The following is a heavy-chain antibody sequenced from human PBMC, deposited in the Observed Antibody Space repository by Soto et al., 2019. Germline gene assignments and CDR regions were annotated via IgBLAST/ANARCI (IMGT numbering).Heavy chain of an antibody. CDR2: ISGSDDST. D-gene: IGHD1-1*01. CDR3: GEECTGDTCPCIEV. V-gene: IGHV3-23*01. Sequence: EVQLLESGGGLVQPGGSLRLSCAASGFTFNNYAMTWVRQAPGKGLEWVSTISGSDDSTYYADSVKGRLTNARDNSKNALYLQMSSLRAEDTALDDCGEECTGDTCPCIEVWGQGTTVTVSS. CDR1: GFTFNNYA. J-gene: IGHJ6*01.